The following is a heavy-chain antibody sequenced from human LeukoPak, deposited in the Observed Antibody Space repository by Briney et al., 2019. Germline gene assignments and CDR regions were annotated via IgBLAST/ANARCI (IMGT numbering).Heavy chain of an antibody. D-gene: IGHD1-1*01. J-gene: IGHJ4*02. V-gene: IGHV4-59*01. CDR1: DGSISSYY. Sequence: SETLSLTCTVSDGSISSYYWSWIRQPPGKGLEWIGYIYYSGSTNYNPSLKSRVTISVDTSKNQFSLKLSSVTAADTTVYYFARMYSTTGPLYWGQGTLVTVSS. CDR2: IYYSGST. CDR3: ARMYSTTGPLY.